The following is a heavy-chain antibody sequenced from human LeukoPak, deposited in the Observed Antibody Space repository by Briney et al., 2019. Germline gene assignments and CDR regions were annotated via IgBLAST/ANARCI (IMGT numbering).Heavy chain of an antibody. CDR3: ARERDEEMATISYFDY. J-gene: IGHJ4*02. V-gene: IGHV1-69*05. CDR2: IIPIFGTA. CDR1: GGTFSSYA. D-gene: IGHD5-24*01. Sequence: SVKVSCKASGGTFSSYAISWVRQAPGQGLEWMGGIIPIFGTASYAQKFQGRVTITTDESTSTAYMELSSLRSEDTAVYYCARERDEEMATISYFDYWGQGTLVTVSS.